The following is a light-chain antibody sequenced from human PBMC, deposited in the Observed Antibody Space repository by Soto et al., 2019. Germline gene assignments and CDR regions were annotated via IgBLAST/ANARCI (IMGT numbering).Light chain of an antibody. J-gene: IGKJ4*01. CDR1: QSISSW. CDR3: QQSNTYSSLT. Sequence: EIQMTQSPSTMSAYVGAIVNITCSSSQSISSWLAWYQQKLGRAPRLMIYDAYSLESGVPSRFSGIVYGTEFTLTIRRLKPEDLATYDCQQSNTYSSLTGGGRHKGDIK. V-gene: IGKV1-5*01. CDR2: DAY.